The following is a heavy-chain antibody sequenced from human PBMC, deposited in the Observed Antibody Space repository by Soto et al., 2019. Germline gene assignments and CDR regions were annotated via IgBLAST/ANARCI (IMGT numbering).Heavy chain of an antibody. D-gene: IGHD3-3*01. CDR1: GFTFSSYG. CDR2: ISSSSSYI. V-gene: IGHV3-21*04. Sequence: PGGSLRLSCAASGFTFSSYGMNWVRQAPGKGLEWVSSISSSSSYIYYADSVKGRFTISRDNAKNSLYLQMNSLRAEDTAVYYCASRGGFWSGSKNFDYWGQGTLVTV. J-gene: IGHJ4*02. CDR3: ASRGGFWSGSKNFDY.